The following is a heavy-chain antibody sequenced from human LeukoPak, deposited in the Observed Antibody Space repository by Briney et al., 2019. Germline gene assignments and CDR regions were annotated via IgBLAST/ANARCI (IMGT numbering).Heavy chain of an antibody. Sequence: GGSLRLSCAASGFTFSDAWMSWVRQAPGKGLEWVGRIKSQTGGGTTDYAAPVKGRFSTSRDDSKNTLYLQMNSLKTEDTAVYYCTRVGTTWFHSWGQGTLVTVSS. D-gene: IGHD1-26*01. J-gene: IGHJ5*01. CDR3: TRVGTTWFHS. V-gene: IGHV3-15*01. CDR2: IKSQTGGGTT. CDR1: GFTFSDAW.